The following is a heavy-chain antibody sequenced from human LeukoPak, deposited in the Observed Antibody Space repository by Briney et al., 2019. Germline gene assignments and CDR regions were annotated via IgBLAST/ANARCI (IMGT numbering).Heavy chain of an antibody. CDR2: IYYSGST. D-gene: IGHD3-10*01. V-gene: IGHV4-31*03. J-gene: IGHJ4*02. Sequence: SQTLSLTCTVSGGSISSGSYYWSWIRQHPGKGLEWIGHIYYSGSTYYNPSLKSRVTISVDTPKNQFSLKLSSVTAADTAVYYCARGWGYYGSGSYYNAVDYWGQGTLVTVSS. CDR1: GGSISSGSYY. CDR3: ARGWGYYGSGSYYNAVDY.